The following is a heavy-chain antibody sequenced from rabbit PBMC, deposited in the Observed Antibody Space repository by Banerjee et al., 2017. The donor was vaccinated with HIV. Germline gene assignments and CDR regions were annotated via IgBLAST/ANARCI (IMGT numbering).Heavy chain of an antibody. CDR1: GFSFSSNA. CDR2: IVAGSSGTT. D-gene: IGHD8-1*01. CDR3: ARNVVGSYYTDL. Sequence: QSLEESGGDLVKPGASLTLTCTASGFSFSSNAMCWVRQAPGKGLEWIACIVAGSSGTTYYATWAKGRFTISKTSSTTVTLLMTSLTAADTATYFCARNVVGSYYTDLWGQGTLVTVS. J-gene: IGHJ4*01. V-gene: IGHV1S40*01.